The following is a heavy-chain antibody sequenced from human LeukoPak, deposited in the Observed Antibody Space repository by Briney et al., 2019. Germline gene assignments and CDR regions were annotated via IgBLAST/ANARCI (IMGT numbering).Heavy chain of an antibody. V-gene: IGHV4-59*01. Sequence: SETLSLTCTVSGGSISSYYWSWIRQPPGKGLEWIGYIYYSGSTNYNPSLRSRVTISVDTSKNQFSLKLNSVTAADTAVYYCAGGGGNYHSYYFDYWGQGSLVTVSS. D-gene: IGHD4/OR15-4a*01. CDR2: IYYSGST. CDR1: GGSISSYY. J-gene: IGHJ4*02. CDR3: AGGGGNYHSYYFDY.